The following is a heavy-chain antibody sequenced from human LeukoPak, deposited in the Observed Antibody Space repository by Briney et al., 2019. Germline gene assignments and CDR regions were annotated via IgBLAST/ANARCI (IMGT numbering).Heavy chain of an antibody. CDR3: ARVGALSSSWLLY. Sequence: GGSLRLSCAASGFTFSTYEMNWVRQAPGKGLEWVSSISRSATTIYYADSVKGRFTISRDNAKNSLYLQMNSLRAEDTAVYFCARVGALSSSWLLYWGQGTLVTVSS. CDR2: ISRSATTI. V-gene: IGHV3-48*03. J-gene: IGHJ4*02. D-gene: IGHD6-13*01. CDR1: GFTFSTYE.